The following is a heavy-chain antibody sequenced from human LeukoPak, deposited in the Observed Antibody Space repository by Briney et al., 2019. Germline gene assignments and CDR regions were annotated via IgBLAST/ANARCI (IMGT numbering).Heavy chain of an antibody. CDR1: GLTFSNYA. CDR2: ISVSGSST. J-gene: IGHJ4*02. Sequence: PGGPRSLSGAAFGLTFSNYALGWVGQPPGKGLDWVSAISVSGSSTYYADSVKGRFTISRDNSKNTLYLQMNSLRAEDTAVYYCAYRYGSGSYYTAPYFDYWGQGTLVTVSS. D-gene: IGHD3-10*01. CDR3: AYRYGSGSYYTAPYFDY. V-gene: IGHV3-23*01.